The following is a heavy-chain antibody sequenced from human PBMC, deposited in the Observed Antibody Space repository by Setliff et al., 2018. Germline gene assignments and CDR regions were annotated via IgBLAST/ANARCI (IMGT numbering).Heavy chain of an antibody. V-gene: IGHV4-4*07. J-gene: IGHJ5*02. CDR3: ARDTVEYYDILTGYLNWFDP. CDR2: IYTSWST. CDR1: GGSISNTYYY. D-gene: IGHD3-9*01. Sequence: SETLSLTCTVSGGSISNTYYYWSWIRQPAGQGLEWIGQIYTSWSTNYNPSLKSRVTMSVDTSKNQFSLKLSSVTAADTAVYYCARDTVEYYDILTGYLNWFDPWGQGTLVTVSS.